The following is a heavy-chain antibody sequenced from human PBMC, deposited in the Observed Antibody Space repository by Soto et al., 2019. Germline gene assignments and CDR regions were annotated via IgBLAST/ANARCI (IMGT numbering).Heavy chain of an antibody. CDR1: GDSISSPNW. V-gene: IGHV4-4*02. Sequence: QVQLQESGPGLVKPSETLSLTCAVSGDSISSPNWWSWYRHAAGKGLELIGEMFASGSSNYNPSPNGRVTISLDTSQNHFSLKLTSLTAADTAIYYCASEGFDYRPDYWGQGIPVTVSS. D-gene: IGHD5-12*01. J-gene: IGHJ4*02. CDR2: MFASGSS. CDR3: ASEGFDYRPDY.